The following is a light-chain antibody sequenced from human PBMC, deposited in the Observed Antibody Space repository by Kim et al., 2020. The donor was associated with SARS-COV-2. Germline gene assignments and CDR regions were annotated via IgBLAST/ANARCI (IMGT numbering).Light chain of an antibody. V-gene: IGLV7-46*01. Sequence: QAVVTQEPSLTVSPGGTVTLTCGSSTGAVTSAHFPYWFQHKPGQAPNTLFYDKTERPPLTPARFSGSPLGDKAALTLSGAQPEDEADYYCLLFYSGVRVFGGGTQLTVL. CDR1: TGAVTSAHF. CDR2: DKT. J-gene: IGLJ3*02. CDR3: LLFYSGVRV.